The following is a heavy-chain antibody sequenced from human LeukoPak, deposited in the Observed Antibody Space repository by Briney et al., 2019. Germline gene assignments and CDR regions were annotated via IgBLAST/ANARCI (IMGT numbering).Heavy chain of an antibody. J-gene: IGHJ4*02. CDR1: GYTLTNFG. Sequence: ASVKVSCKASGYTLTNFGINWVRQAPGQGLEWMGWINTNTGNPTYAQGFTGRFVFSLDTSVSTAYLQISGLKAEDTAVYYCARGQWPEYWGQGTLVTVSS. V-gene: IGHV7-4-1*02. D-gene: IGHD6-19*01. CDR3: ARGQWPEY. CDR2: INTNTGNP.